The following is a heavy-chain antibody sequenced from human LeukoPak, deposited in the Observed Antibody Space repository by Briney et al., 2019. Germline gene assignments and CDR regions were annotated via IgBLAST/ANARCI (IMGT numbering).Heavy chain of an antibody. CDR1: GYIFSSHG. Sequence: ASVKVSCKASGYIFSSHGFSWVRQAPGQGLEWMGWIGSDNSDIEYAQKFQDRFTMTTDTSTTTVDMELRRLTSDDTAIYYCVRWGNSNWWEHLGDYWGQGTVVTVSS. D-gene: IGHD6-13*01. CDR3: VRWGNSNWWEHLGDY. J-gene: IGHJ4*02. V-gene: IGHV1-18*01. CDR2: IGSDNSDI.